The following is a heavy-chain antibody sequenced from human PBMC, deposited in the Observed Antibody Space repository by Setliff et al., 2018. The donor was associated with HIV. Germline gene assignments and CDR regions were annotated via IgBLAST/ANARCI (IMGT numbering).Heavy chain of an antibody. CDR2: INPYNGAT. CDR1: GYTFFEYY. V-gene: IGHV1-2*02. Sequence: SVKVSCKASGYTFFEYYMFWLRQAPGQGLEWMGWINPYNGATKSAHKFQGRVTMTTDTSTNTAYMELRSLTSDDTGVYYCAREGLWFGDRGFYMDVWGKGTAVTVSS. D-gene: IGHD3-10*01. J-gene: IGHJ6*04. CDR3: AREGLWFGDRGFYMDV.